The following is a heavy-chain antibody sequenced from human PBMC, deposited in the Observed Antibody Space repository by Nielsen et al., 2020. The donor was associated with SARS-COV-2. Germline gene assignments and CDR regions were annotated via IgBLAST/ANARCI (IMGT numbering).Heavy chain of an antibody. D-gene: IGHD6-13*01. CDR3: VKDTGYSSSWYYYYYGMDV. Sequence: GESLKISCAASGFTFSNYAMSWVRQAPGKGLEWVSTISGTSGTTYYADSVKGRFTISRDNSKNTLYLQMSSLRAEDTAVYYCVKDTGYSSSWYYYYYGMDVWGQGTTVTVSS. V-gene: IGHV3-23*01. CDR2: ISGTSGTT. J-gene: IGHJ6*02. CDR1: GFTFSNYA.